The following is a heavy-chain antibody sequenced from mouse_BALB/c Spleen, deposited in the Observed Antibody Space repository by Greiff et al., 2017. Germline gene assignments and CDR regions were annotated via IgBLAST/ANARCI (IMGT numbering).Heavy chain of an antibody. V-gene: IGHV14-1*02. CDR1: GFNIKDYY. Sequence: DVQLQESGAELVRPGALVKLSCKASGFNIKDYYMHWVKQRPEQGLEWIGWIDPENGNTIYDPKFQGKASITADTSSNTAYLQLSSLTSEDTAVYYCADGGGYYAMDYWGQGTSVTVSS. J-gene: IGHJ4*01. CDR2: IDPENGNT. D-gene: IGHD1-1*02. CDR3: ADGGGYYAMDY.